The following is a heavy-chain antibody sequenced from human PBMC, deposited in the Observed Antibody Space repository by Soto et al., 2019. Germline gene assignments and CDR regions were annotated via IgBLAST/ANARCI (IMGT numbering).Heavy chain of an antibody. V-gene: IGHV1-46*01. CDR2: INPSGGST. CDR3: ARGGGGSVDY. Sequence: GASVKVSCKASGYTFTSYDINWVRQAPGQGLEWMGIINPSGGSTSYAQKFQGRVTMTRDTSTSTAYMELSSLRSEDTAVYYCARGGGGSVDYWGQGTLVTVSS. CDR1: GYTFTSYD. D-gene: IGHD3-10*01. J-gene: IGHJ4*02.